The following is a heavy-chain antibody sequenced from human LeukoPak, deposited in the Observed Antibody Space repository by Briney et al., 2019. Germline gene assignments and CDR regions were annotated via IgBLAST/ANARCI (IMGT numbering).Heavy chain of an antibody. V-gene: IGHV3-15*01. Sequence: GGSLRLSCAASGFTFSTYGMTWVRQAPGKGLEWIGRIKNDGGTADYAATVKGRFTISRDDSKGTLDLQMNSLKPDDTAVYYCSTDLPFSASPGDYWGQGTLVTVSS. CDR1: GFTFSTYG. CDR2: IKNDGGTA. D-gene: IGHD2-2*01. J-gene: IGHJ4*02. CDR3: STDLPFSASPGDY.